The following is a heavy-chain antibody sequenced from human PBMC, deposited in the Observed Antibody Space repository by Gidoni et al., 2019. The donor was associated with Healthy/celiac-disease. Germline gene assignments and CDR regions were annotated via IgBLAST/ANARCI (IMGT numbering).Heavy chain of an antibody. CDR1: GYTFTSYY. J-gene: IGHJ3*02. Sequence: QVQLVQSGAEVKKPGASVKASCKASGYTFTSYYMHWVRQAPGQGLEWMGIINPSGGSTSYAQKFQGRVTMTRDTSTSTVYMELSSLRSEDTAVYYCARDRMITIFGVVLHDAFDIWGQGTMVTVSS. D-gene: IGHD3-3*01. CDR3: ARDRMITIFGVVLHDAFDI. CDR2: INPSGGST. V-gene: IGHV1-46*01.